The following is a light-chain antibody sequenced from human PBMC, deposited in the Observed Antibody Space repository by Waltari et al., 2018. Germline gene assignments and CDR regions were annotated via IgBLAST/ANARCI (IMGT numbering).Light chain of an antibody. J-gene: IGLJ2*01. CDR3: AVWDDSLNGVI. Sequence: QPMLTQPPSVSEAPRQTVTISCSGSISNIGTNGVSWYQQFPGKAPKLLIYYVRVLPSGVSDRFSASKSGTSASLAISGLQSDDEADYYCAVWDDSLNGVIFGGGTRLTVL. V-gene: IGLV1-36*01. CDR2: YVR. CDR1: ISNIGTNG.